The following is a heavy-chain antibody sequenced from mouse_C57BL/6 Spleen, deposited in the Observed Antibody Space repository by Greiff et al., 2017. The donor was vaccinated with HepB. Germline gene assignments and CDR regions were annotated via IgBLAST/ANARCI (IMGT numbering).Heavy chain of an antibody. Sequence: QVQLQQPGAELVRPGSSVKLSCKASGYTFTSYWMHWVKQRPIQGLEWIGKIDPSDSETHYNQKFKDKATLTVDKSSSTAYMQLSSLTSEDSAVYYCARRGATTVVFDYWGQGTTLTVSS. V-gene: IGHV1-52*01. CDR1: GYTFTSYW. CDR3: ARRGATTVVFDY. D-gene: IGHD1-1*01. J-gene: IGHJ2*01. CDR2: IDPSDSET.